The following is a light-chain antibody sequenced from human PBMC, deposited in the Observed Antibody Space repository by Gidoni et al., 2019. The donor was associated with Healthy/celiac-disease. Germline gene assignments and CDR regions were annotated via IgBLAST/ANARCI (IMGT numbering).Light chain of an antibody. V-gene: IGKV3-11*01. CDR3: QQRSNWLT. J-gene: IGKJ4*01. CDR2: DAS. CDR1: QSVSSY. Sequence: IVLTQSPATLSLSPGERATLFCRASQSVSSYLAWYQQKPGQAPRLLIYDASNRATGIPARFSGSGSGTDFTLTSSSLEPEDFAVYYCQQRSNWLTFGGGTKVEIK.